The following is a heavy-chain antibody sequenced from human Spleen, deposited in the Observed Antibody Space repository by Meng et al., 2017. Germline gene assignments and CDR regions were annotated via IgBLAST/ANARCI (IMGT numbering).Heavy chain of an antibody. Sequence: QVPLQESGPGLVKPSGTLSLTCAVSGGSISRSNWWSWVRQSPGKGLEWIGDIYHTGTTNYNPSLKSRVTISVDKSNNRFSLKLSSVTAADTALYYCARDTLGGGNWFDPWGQGTLVTVSS. CDR2: IYHTGTT. V-gene: IGHV4-4*02. CDR1: GGSISRSNW. D-gene: IGHD3-16*01. CDR3: ARDTLGGGNWFDP. J-gene: IGHJ5*02.